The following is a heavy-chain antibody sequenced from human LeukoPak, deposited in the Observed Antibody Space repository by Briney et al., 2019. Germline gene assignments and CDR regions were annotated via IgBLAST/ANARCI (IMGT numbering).Heavy chain of an antibody. V-gene: IGHV3-23*01. J-gene: IGHJ4*02. Sequence: GGSLRLSCAASGFTFSSYAMSWVRQAPGKGLEWVSSISGSGGNTFYADSVKGRFTISRDNSKNTLYLQMNSLRAEDTAVYYCAKQVAVAGNPPYFDYWGQGTLVTVSS. CDR2: ISGSGGNT. CDR3: AKQVAVAGNPPYFDY. CDR1: GFTFSSYA. D-gene: IGHD6-19*01.